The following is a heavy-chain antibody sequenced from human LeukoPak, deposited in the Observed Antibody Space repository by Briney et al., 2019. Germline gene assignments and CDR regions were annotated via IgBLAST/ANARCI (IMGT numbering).Heavy chain of an antibody. CDR1: GFTFSSYA. CDR3: AKDGTIVATAYFDY. CDR2: ISYDGSIK. V-gene: IGHV3-30*04. Sequence: GGSLRLSCAASGFTFSSYAMHWVRQAPGKGLEWVAVISYDGSIKYYADSVKGRFTISRDNSKNTLYLQMNSLRAEDTAVYYCAKDGTIVATAYFDYWGQGTLVTVSS. D-gene: IGHD5-12*01. J-gene: IGHJ4*02.